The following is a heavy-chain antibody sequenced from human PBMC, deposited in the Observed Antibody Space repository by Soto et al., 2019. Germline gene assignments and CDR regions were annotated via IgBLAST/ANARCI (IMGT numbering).Heavy chain of an antibody. CDR3: TRMGCSGGSCYSGGY. Sequence: PGGSLRLSCTASGFTFGDYAVSWVRQAPGKGLEWVGFIRSKAYGGTTEYAASVKGRFTISRDDSKSIAYLQMNSLKTEDTAVYYCTRMGCSGGSCYSGGYWGQGALVTVSS. J-gene: IGHJ4*02. CDR1: GFTFGDYA. D-gene: IGHD2-15*01. CDR2: IRSKAYGGTT. V-gene: IGHV3-49*04.